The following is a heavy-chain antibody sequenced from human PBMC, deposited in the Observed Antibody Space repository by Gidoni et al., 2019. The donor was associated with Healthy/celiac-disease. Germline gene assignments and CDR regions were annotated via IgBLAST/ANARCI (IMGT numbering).Heavy chain of an antibody. V-gene: IGHV4-59*01. J-gene: IGHJ5*02. D-gene: IGHD3-10*01. CDR2: IYYSGST. CDR1: GGSISSYY. Sequence: QVQLQESGPGLVKPSETLSLTCTVSGGSISSYYWSWIRQPPGKGLEWIGYIYYSGSTNYNPSLKSRVTISVDTSKNQFSLKLSSVTAADTAVYYCARGGTWFGELYWFDPWGQGTLVTVSS. CDR3: ARGGTWFGELYWFDP.